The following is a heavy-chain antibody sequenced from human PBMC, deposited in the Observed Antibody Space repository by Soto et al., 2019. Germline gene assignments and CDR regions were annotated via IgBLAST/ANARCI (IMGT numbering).Heavy chain of an antibody. D-gene: IGHD6-13*01. CDR2: IVVGSGNT. J-gene: IGHJ4*02. V-gene: IGHV1-58*01. CDR3: AADGSSSWFDY. Sequence: GAAVKVSCKASGFTFTSSAVQWVRQARGQRLEWIGWIVVGSGNTNYAQKFQERVTITRDMSTSTAYMELSSLRSEDTAVYYCAADGSSSWFDYWGQGTLVTVSS. CDR1: GFTFTSSA.